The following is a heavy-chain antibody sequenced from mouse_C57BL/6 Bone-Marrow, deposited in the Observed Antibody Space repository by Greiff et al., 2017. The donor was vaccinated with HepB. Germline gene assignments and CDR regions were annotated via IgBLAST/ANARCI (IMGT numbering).Heavy chain of an antibody. J-gene: IGHJ2*01. CDR2: IYPGGGYT. V-gene: IGHV1-63*01. CDR3: ARGQDYYGSSQYYFDY. CDR1: GYTFTNYW. Sequence: QVQLQQSGAELVRPGTSVKMSCKASGYTFTNYWIGWAKQRPGHGLEWIGDIYPGGGYTNYNEKFKGKATLTADKSSSTAYMQFSSLTSEDSAIYYCARGQDYYGSSQYYFDYWGQGTTLTVSS. D-gene: IGHD1-1*01.